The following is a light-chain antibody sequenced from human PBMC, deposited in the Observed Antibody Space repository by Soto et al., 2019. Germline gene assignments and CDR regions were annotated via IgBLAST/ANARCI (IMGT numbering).Light chain of an antibody. CDR1: QSVSSSY. CDR2: GAS. CDR3: QQYGSSPT. V-gene: IGKV3-20*01. Sequence: EIVLTQSPGTLSLSPGERATLSCRASQSVSSSYLAWYQQKPGQAPRLLIYGASSRATGIPDRFSGSGSGTDFTLTISRLEPEDFAVYYCQQYGSSPTFVQGTKLEIK. J-gene: IGKJ2*01.